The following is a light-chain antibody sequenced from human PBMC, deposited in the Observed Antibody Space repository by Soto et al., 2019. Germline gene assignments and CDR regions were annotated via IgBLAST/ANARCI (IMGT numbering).Light chain of an antibody. J-gene: IGLJ2*01. CDR3: NSYDSRLRGLV. V-gene: IGLV1-40*01. CDR1: KSNIGADYG. CDR2: SNT. Sequence: QSVLTQPPSVSGAPGQRVTISCNGSKSNIGADYGVHWYQQLPGTAPKVLIYSNTNRPSGVPERFSASKSGTSASLPITGLQFEDEADCYYNSYDSRLRGLVFGGGTKLTVL.